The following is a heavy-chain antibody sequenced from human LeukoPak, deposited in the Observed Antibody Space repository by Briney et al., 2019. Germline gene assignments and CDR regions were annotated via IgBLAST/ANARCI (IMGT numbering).Heavy chain of an antibody. V-gene: IGHV4-39*01. CDR1: GGSISSSSYY. CDR3: ASSYCSSTSCYYVRYYYYYMDA. D-gene: IGHD2-2*01. J-gene: IGHJ6*03. Sequence: PSETLSLTCTVSGGSISSSSYYWGWIRQPPGKGLEWIGSIYYSGSTHYNPSLKSRVTISVDTSKNQFSLKLSPVTAADTAVYYCASSYCSSTSCYYVRYYYYYMDAWGKGTTVTVSS. CDR2: IYYSGST.